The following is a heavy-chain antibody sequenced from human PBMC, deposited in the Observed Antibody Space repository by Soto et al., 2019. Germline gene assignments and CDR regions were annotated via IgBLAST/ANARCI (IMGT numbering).Heavy chain of an antibody. J-gene: IGHJ4*02. V-gene: IGHV3-23*01. D-gene: IGHD3-16*02. CDR1: GFTFSSYA. CDR2: ISGSGGST. Sequence: EVQLLESGGGLVQPGGSLRLSCAASGFTFSSYAMSWVRQAPGKGLEWVSAISGSGGSTYYADSVKGRFTISRDNSKNTLYLQMNCLRAEDTAVYYCAKGGITFGGVIAKWSFDYWGQGTLVTVSS. CDR3: AKGGITFGGVIAKWSFDY.